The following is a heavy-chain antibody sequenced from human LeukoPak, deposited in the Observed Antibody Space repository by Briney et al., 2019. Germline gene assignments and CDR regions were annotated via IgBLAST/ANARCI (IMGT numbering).Heavy chain of an antibody. CDR1: GVSISNHY. Sequence: SETLSLTCTVSGVSISNHYWSWIRQPPGKGLEWIGSIYYSGSTYYNPSLKSRVTISVDTSKNQFSLKLSSMTAADTAVYYCARDSIAAAGNHHYWGQGTLVTVSS. V-gene: IGHV4-59*05. J-gene: IGHJ4*02. CDR2: IYYSGST. CDR3: ARDSIAAAGNHHY. D-gene: IGHD6-13*01.